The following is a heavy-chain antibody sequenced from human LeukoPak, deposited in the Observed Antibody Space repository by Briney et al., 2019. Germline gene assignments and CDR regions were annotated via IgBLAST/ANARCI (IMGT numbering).Heavy chain of an antibody. D-gene: IGHD1-26*01. CDR1: GLIVSSNY. Sequence: GGSLRLSCAASGLIVSSNYMSWVRQAPGKGLEWVSLMYSGGSTYYADSVKGRFTISRDNSKNTLSLQMNSLRAEDTAVYYCARNSGSRAIDYWGQGTLVTVSS. CDR2: MYSGGST. J-gene: IGHJ4*02. CDR3: ARNSGSRAIDY. V-gene: IGHV3-53*01.